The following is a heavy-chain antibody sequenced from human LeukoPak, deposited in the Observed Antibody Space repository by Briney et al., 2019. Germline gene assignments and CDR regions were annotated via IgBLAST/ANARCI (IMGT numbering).Heavy chain of an antibody. Sequence: PSGTLSLTCAVCGVSISSSEWWVWVRQPPGQGLEWIGEIHRDGRTRYNPSLKSRVTMSMDYSKNQFSLSVTSVTAADTAIYYCGKTDIYFNPIDYWGPGSLVTVCS. V-gene: IGHV4-4*02. J-gene: IGHJ4*02. CDR2: IHRDGRT. D-gene: IGHD3-9*01. CDR1: GVSISSSEW. CDR3: GKTDIYFNPIDY.